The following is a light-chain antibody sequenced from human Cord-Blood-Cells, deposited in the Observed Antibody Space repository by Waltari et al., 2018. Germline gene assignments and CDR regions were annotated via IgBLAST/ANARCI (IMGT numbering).Light chain of an antibody. J-gene: IGKJ3*01. CDR1: QSISSY. V-gene: IGKV1-39*01. Sequence: DMQMTQSPSSLSASVGDSVTITCRASQSISSYLNWYQQKPGNAPKLLIYGASSMQSGVPSRFSGSGSGTDFTLTISSLQPEDFATYYCQQCYSTPFTFGPGTKVDIK. CDR3: QQCYSTPFT. CDR2: GAS.